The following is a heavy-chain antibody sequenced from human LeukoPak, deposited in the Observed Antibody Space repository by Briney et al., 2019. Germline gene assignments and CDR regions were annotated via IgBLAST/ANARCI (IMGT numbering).Heavy chain of an antibody. CDR2: IKQDGSEK. J-gene: IGHJ4*02. D-gene: IGHD3-22*01. Sequence: GGSLRLSCAASGFTFSSYGMQWVRQAPGKGLEWVANIKQDGSEKYYVDSVKGRFTISRDNAKNSLYLQVNSLRAEDTAVYYCATEILYYYDSSGYYVDYFGYWGQGTLVTVSS. V-gene: IGHV3-7*01. CDR3: ATEILYYYDSSGYYVDYFGY. CDR1: GFTFSSYG.